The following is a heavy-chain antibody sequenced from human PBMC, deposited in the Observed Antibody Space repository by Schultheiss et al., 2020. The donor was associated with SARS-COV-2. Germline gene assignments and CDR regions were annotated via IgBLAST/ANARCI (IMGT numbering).Heavy chain of an antibody. CDR2: ISYDGSNK. J-gene: IGHJ6*02. CDR3: ARDLWLLDYYYGMDV. V-gene: IGHV3-30*04. D-gene: IGHD3-22*01. CDR1: GFTFSSYA. Sequence: GGSLRLSCAASGFTFSSYAMHWVRQAPGKGLEWVAVISYDGSNKYYAGSVKGRFTISRDNAKNSLYLQMNSLRAEDTAVYYCARDLWLLDYYYGMDVWGQGTTVTVSS.